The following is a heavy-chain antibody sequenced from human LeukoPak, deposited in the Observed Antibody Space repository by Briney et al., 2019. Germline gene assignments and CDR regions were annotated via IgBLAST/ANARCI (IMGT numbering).Heavy chain of an antibody. CDR3: LAVGATSGFDY. J-gene: IGHJ4*02. CDR1: GYTFTGYY. D-gene: IGHD1-26*01. Sequence: ASVKVSCKASGYTFTGYYMHWVRQAPGQGLEWMGWINPNSGGTNYAQEFQGRVTMTRDTSISTAYMELSRLRSDDTAVYYCLAVGATSGFDYWGQGTLVTVSS. CDR2: INPNSGGT. V-gene: IGHV1-2*02.